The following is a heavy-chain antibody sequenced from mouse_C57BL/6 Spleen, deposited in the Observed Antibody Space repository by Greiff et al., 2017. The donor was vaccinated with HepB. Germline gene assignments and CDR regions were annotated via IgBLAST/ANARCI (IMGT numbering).Heavy chain of an antibody. V-gene: IGHV1-39*01. CDR3: ARSGYGSTHYVMDY. Sequence: VQLQQSGPELVKPGASVKISCKASGYSFTDYNMNWVKQSNGKSLEWIGVINPNYGTTSYNQKFKGKATLTVDQTSSTAYMQLNSLTSEDSAVYYCARSGYGSTHYVMDYWGQGTSVTVSS. J-gene: IGHJ4*01. CDR1: GYSFTDYN. CDR2: INPNYGTT. D-gene: IGHD1-1*01.